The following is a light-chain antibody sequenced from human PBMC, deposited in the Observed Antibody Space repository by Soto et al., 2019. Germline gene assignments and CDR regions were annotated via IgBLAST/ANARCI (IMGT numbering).Light chain of an antibody. J-gene: IGKJ1*01. CDR2: AAS. CDR1: QAISTW. Sequence: DIQMTQSPSSVSASVGDRVTITCRASQAISTWLAWYQQKPGKAPKLLIYAASNSQTGVPSRFIGSGSGTDFTLTISSLQPEEFATYYGQQANSFPWTFGKGTEVEIK. CDR3: QQANSFPWT. V-gene: IGKV1D-12*01.